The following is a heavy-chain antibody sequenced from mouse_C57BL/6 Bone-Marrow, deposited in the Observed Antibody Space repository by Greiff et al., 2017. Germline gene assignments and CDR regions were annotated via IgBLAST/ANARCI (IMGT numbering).Heavy chain of an antibody. CDR2: ISYDGSN. CDR3: ARRDGYYWFAY. V-gene: IGHV3-6*01. J-gene: IGHJ3*01. CDR1: GYSITSGYY. Sequence: VQLQESGPGLVKPSQSLSLTCSVTGYSITSGYYWNWIRQFPGNKLEWMGYISYDGSNNYNPSLKNRISITRDTSKNQFFLKLNSVTTEDTATYYCARRDGYYWFAYWGQGTLVTVSA. D-gene: IGHD2-3*01.